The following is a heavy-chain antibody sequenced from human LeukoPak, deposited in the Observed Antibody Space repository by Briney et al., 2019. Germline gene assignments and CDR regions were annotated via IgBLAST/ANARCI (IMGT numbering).Heavy chain of an antibody. CDR3: ARVNLGALVRGVFHYIGMDV. CDR2: ISSSGIDI. CDR1: GFTFSSYS. J-gene: IGHJ6*02. V-gene: IGHV3-21*05. D-gene: IGHD3-10*01. Sequence: GGSLRLSCAASGFTFSSYSMSWIRQAPGKGLEWVSHISSSGIDIYYADSVKGRFTISRDNAKNSLYVQMNSLRVEDTAVYYCARVNLGALVRGVFHYIGMDVWGQGTTVTVSS.